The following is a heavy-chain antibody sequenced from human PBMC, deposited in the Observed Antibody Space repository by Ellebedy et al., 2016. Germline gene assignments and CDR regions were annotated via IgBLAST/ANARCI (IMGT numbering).Heavy chain of an antibody. CDR1: GFTFSDYY. V-gene: IGHV3-23*01. CDR2: ISGSGGST. J-gene: IGHJ5*02. CDR3: AKLSA. Sequence: GESLKISXAASGFTFSDYYMSWIRQAPGKGLEWVSAISGSGGSTYYADSVKGRFTISRDNSKNTLYLQMNSLRAEDTAVYYCAKLSAWGQGTLVTVSS.